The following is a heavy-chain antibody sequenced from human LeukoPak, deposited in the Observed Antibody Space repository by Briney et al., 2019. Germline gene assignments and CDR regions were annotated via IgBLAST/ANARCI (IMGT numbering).Heavy chain of an antibody. Sequence: GGSLRLSCAASGFTFSSYGMHWVRQVPGKGLVWVSRIISDGSNTSYAGSVKGRFTISRDNAKNSLYLQMNSLRAEDTAVYYCARDPTSSWETAFDIWGQGTMVTVSS. CDR2: IISDGSNT. V-gene: IGHV3-74*01. CDR3: ARDPTSSWETAFDI. J-gene: IGHJ3*02. D-gene: IGHD1-26*01. CDR1: GFTFSSYG.